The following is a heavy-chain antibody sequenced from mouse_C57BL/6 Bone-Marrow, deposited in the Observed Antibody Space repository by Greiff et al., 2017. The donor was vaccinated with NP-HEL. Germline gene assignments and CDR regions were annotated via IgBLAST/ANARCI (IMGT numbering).Heavy chain of an antibody. CDR3: ARDRYDTTVVDWYFDV. V-gene: IGHV5-4*01. CDR1: GFTFSSYA. CDR2: ISDGGSYT. J-gene: IGHJ1*03. Sequence: EVHLVESGGGLVKPGGSLKLSCAASGFTFSSYAMSWVRQTPEKRLEWVATISDGGSYTYYPDNVKGRFTISRDNAKNNLYLQMSHLKSEDTAMYYCARDRYDTTVVDWYFDVWGTGTTVTVSS. D-gene: IGHD1-1*01.